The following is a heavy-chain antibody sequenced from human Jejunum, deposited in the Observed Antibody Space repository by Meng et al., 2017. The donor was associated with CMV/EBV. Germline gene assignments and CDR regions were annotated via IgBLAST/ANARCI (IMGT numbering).Heavy chain of an antibody. V-gene: IGHV1-69*02. CDR1: GGTFSNYI. CDR2: VFPFLGIA. D-gene: IGHD2-15*01. CDR3: ATCSGGSCYYAY. J-gene: IGHJ4*02. Sequence: CKAAGGTFSNYIVSWVRQAPGQGLEWMGRVFPFLGIANYAQKFQGRVTITADKSTNTAYMELSSLRSEDTAVYYCATCSGGSCYYAYWGQGTLVTVSS.